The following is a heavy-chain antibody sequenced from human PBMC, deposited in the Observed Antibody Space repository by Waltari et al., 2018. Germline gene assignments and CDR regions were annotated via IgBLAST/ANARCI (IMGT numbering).Heavy chain of an antibody. CDR1: GFTFSSYA. V-gene: IGHV3-23*01. Sequence: EVQLLESGGGLVQPGGSLRLFCAASGFTFSSYAMSWVRPVPGKGLEGVSAIRGSGGSTYYADSVKGRFTISRDNSKNTLYLQMNSLRAEDTAVYYCAKVAKYSSSSRWFDPWGQGTLVTVSS. CDR2: IRGSGGST. CDR3: AKVAKYSSSSRWFDP. D-gene: IGHD6-6*01. J-gene: IGHJ5*02.